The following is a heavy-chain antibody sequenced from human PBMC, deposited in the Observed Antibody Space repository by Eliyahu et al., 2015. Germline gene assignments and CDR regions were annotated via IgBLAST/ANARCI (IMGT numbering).Heavy chain of an antibody. V-gene: IGHV2-5*02. CDR2: IYWDDDK. D-gene: IGHD3-3*01. J-gene: IGHJ5*02. CDR3: AHHLRITIFGVGGWFDP. Sequence: QITLKESGPTLVKPTQTLTLTCXFSXFSLSTSGVGVGWIXXPPGKALEWLAXIYWDDDKRYSPSLKSRLTITKDTSKNQVVLTMTNMDPVDTATYYCAHHLRITIFGVGGWFDPWGQGTLVTVSS. CDR1: XFSLSTSGVG.